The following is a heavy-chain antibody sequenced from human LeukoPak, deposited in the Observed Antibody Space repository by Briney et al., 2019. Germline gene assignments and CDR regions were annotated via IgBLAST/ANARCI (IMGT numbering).Heavy chain of an antibody. D-gene: IGHD6-19*01. CDR1: GFTFSSYS. CDR3: ARAPYTSGWYRGDNDY. V-gene: IGHV3-48*01. CDR2: ISGSSGTR. J-gene: IGHJ4*02. Sequence: GGSLRLSCAASGFTFSSYSMNWVRQPPGKGVEGVSYISGSSGTRYYAASVKGRFTISRDNAKNSLYLQMNSLRAEDTAEYYCARAPYTSGWYRGDNDYWGQGTLVTVSS.